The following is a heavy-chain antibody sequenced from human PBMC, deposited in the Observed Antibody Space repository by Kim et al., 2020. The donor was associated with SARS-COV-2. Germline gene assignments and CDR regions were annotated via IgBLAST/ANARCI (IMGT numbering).Heavy chain of an antibody. D-gene: IGHD3-22*01. J-gene: IGHJ6*02. CDR2: IYSGGST. CDR3: ARDRYYYDSWGYYYYYGMDV. V-gene: IGHV3-53*04. CDR1: GFTVSSNY. Sequence: GGSLRLSCAASGFTVSSNYMSWVRQAPGKGLEWVSVIYSGGSTYYADSVKGRFTISRHNSKNTLYLQMNSLRAEDTAVYYCARDRYYYDSWGYYYYYGMDVWGQGTTVTVSS.